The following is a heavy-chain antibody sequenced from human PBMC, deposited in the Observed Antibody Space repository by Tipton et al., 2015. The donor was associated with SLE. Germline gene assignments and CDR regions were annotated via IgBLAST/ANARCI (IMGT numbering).Heavy chain of an antibody. Sequence: SLRLSCAASGFTFSSYAMSWVRQAPGKGLEWVSVISGSGGSTYYGDSVKGRFTISRDNSKNTLYLQMNSLRAEDTAVYYCAKSYSDSSGYYQEPHDYWGQGTLVTVSS. CDR2: ISGSGGST. CDR1: GFTFSSYA. J-gene: IGHJ4*02. CDR3: AKSYSDSSGYYQEPHDY. V-gene: IGHV3-23*01. D-gene: IGHD3-22*01.